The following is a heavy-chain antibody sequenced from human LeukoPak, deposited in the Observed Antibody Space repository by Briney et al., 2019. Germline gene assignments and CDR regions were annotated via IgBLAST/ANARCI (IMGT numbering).Heavy chain of an antibody. J-gene: IGHJ4*02. Sequence: GGSLRLSCAASGFTLSSYWMHWVRQAPGKGLVWVSRISSDGTITNYADSVKGRFTISRDNAKNTLYLQMNSLRVEDTAVYYCARFSPPPTWGPGTLVTVSS. CDR1: GFTLSSYW. CDR2: ISSDGTIT. CDR3: ARFSPPPT. V-gene: IGHV3-74*01.